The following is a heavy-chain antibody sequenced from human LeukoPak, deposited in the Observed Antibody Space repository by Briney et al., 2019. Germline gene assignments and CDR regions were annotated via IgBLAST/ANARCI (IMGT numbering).Heavy chain of an antibody. D-gene: IGHD3-9*01. CDR1: GGSISSSSYY. V-gene: IGHV4-39*07. Sequence: SETLSLTCTVSGGSISSSSYYWGWIRQPPGKGLEWIGSIYYSGSTYYNPSLKSRVTISVDTSKNQVSLKLTSVTAADSAVYYCTREGPPVHYTGYYDYWGQGTLVTVSS. CDR2: IYYSGST. CDR3: TREGPPVHYTGYYDY. J-gene: IGHJ4*02.